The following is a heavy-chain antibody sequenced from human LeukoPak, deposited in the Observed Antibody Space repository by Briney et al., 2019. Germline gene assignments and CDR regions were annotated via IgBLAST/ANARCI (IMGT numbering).Heavy chain of an antibody. J-gene: IGHJ4*02. CDR1: GYTFTSYY. Sequence: ASVKVSCKASGYTFTSYYMHWVRQAPGQGLEWMGVINPSGGSTSYAQKFQGRVTMTRDTSTSTVYMELSSLRSEDTAVYYCASDSYSNYVAFDYWGQGTLVTVSS. D-gene: IGHD4-4*01. CDR3: ASDSYSNYVAFDY. CDR2: INPSGGST. V-gene: IGHV1-46*01.